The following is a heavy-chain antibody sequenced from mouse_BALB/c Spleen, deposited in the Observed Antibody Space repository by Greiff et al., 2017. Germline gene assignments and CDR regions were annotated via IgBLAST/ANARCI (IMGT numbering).Heavy chain of an antibody. J-gene: IGHJ4*01. D-gene: IGHD1-1*01. V-gene: IGHV1S127*01. CDR3: TRSYYGSSDYYAMDY. Sequence: QVQLKQPGAELVKPGASVKMSCKASGYTFTSYWMHWVKQRPGQGLEWIGVIDPSDSYTSYNQKFKGKATLTVDTSSSTAYMQLSSLTSEDSAVYYCTRSYYGSSDYYAMDYWGQGTSVTVSS. CDR2: IDPSDSYT. CDR1: GYTFTSYW.